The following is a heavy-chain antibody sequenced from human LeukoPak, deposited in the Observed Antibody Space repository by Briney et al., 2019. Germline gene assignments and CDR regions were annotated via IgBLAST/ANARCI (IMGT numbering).Heavy chain of an antibody. Sequence: GGSLRLSCAASGFTFSSYAMHWVRQAPGKGLEWVAVMSYDGSNKYYADSVKGRFTISRDNSKNTLYLQMNSLRAEDTAVYYCARDYGDYGFYYFDYWGQGTLVTVSS. J-gene: IGHJ4*02. V-gene: IGHV3-30-3*01. D-gene: IGHD4-17*01. CDR3: ARDYGDYGFYYFDY. CDR1: GFTFSSYA. CDR2: MSYDGSNK.